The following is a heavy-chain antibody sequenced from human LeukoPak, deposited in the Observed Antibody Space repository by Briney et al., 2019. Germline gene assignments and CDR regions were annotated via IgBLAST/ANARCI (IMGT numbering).Heavy chain of an antibody. V-gene: IGHV5-51*01. CDR1: GYGFTSYW. Sequence: GESLKISCKGSGYGFTSYWIGWVRQMPGKGLEWMGIIYPGDSDTRYSPSFQGQVTISADKSISTAYLQWSSLKASDTAMYYCARVVDYYDSSGPQGHFDYWGQGTLVTVSS. CDR2: IYPGDSDT. J-gene: IGHJ4*02. D-gene: IGHD3-22*01. CDR3: ARVVDYYDSSGPQGHFDY.